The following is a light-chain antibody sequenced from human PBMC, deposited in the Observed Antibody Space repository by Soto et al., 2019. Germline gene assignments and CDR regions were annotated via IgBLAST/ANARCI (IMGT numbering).Light chain of an antibody. CDR3: QQGIHFPLA. CDR1: EDISGY. Sequence: DIQMTQSPSSVSASVGDRVIITCRASEDISGYLAWYQQRPGKAPNLLISAASNLYDGVPTRFSGRGSGTEFTLTINSLQPEDFATYFCQQGIHFPLAFGGGTKVEVK. J-gene: IGKJ4*01. V-gene: IGKV1-12*01. CDR2: AAS.